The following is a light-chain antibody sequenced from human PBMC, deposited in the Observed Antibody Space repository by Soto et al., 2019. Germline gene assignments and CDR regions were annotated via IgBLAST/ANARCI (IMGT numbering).Light chain of an antibody. CDR2: RGN. CDR1: SSNIGRDY. Sequence: QSVLTQPPSVSGTPGQRVNISCSGSSSNIGRDYVYWYQQFPGTAPKLLIYRGNQRPSGVPDRFSGSKSGTSASLAISGLRSYDESDYYCVAWDDSLSGYVFGTGTKLTVL. CDR3: VAWDDSLSGYV. V-gene: IGLV1-47*01. J-gene: IGLJ1*01.